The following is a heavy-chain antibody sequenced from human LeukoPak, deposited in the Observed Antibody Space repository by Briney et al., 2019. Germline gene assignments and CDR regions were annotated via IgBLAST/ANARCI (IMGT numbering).Heavy chain of an antibody. D-gene: IGHD1-14*01. J-gene: IGHJ6*02. CDR1: GFTFSSYA. V-gene: IGHV3-33*08. CDR3: ARDEPYYYGMDV. Sequence: GGSLRLSCAASGFTFSSYAMHWVRRAPGKGLEWVAVIWYDGSNKYYADSVKGRFTISRDNSKNTLYLQMNSLRAEDTAVYYCARDEPYYYGMDVWAKGPRSPSP. CDR2: IWYDGSNK.